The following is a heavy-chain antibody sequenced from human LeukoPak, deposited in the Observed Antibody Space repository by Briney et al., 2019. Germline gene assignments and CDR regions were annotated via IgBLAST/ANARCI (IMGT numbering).Heavy chain of an antibody. CDR1: GYTFTGYY. V-gene: IGHV1-69*06. Sequence: SVKVSCKASGYTFTGYYMHWVRQAPGQGLEWMGGIIPIFGTANYAQKFQGRVTITADKSTSTAYMELSSLRSEDTAVYYCARDLVRGVTIWGQGTLVTVSS. D-gene: IGHD3-10*01. CDR3: ARDLVRGVTI. J-gene: IGHJ4*02. CDR2: IIPIFGTA.